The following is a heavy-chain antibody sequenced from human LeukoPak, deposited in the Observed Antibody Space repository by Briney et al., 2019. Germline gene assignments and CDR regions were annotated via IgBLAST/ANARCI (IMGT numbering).Heavy chain of an antibody. CDR3: ARSNFWSGFDY. D-gene: IGHD3-3*01. Sequence: PSETLSLTCAVYGGSFSGYYWSWIRQPPGKGLEWIGYIYYSGSTNYNPSLKSRVTISVDTSKNQFSLKLSSVTAADTAVYYCARSNFWSGFDYWAREPWSPSPQ. CDR2: IYYSGST. CDR1: GGSFSGYY. J-gene: IGHJ4*02. V-gene: IGHV4-59*01.